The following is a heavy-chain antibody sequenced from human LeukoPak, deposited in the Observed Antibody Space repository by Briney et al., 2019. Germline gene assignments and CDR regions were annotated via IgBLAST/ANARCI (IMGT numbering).Heavy chain of an antibody. J-gene: IGHJ4*02. D-gene: IGHD6-6*01. CDR3: VRVVREYSSSSRDY. V-gene: IGHV4-39*01. CDR1: GGSISSSSYY. Sequence: MPSETLSLTCTVSGGSISSSSYYWGWIRQPPGKGLEWIGSIYYSGSTYYNPSLKSRVTISVDTSKNQFSLKLSSVTAADTAVYYCVRVVREYSSSSRDYWGQGTLVTVSS. CDR2: IYYSGST.